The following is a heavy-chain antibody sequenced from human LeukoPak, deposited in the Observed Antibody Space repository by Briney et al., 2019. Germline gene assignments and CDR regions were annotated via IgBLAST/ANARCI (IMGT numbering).Heavy chain of an antibody. D-gene: IGHD2-2*01. CDR3: AREVGRGVVPAAYYNWFDP. CDR2: IYHSGST. Sequence: PSGTLSLTCAVSGGSISSSNWWSWVRPPPGKGLEWIGEIYHSGSTNYNPSLKSRVTISVDKSKNQFSLKLSSVTAADTAVYYCAREVGRGVVPAAYYNWFDPWGQGTLVTVSS. J-gene: IGHJ5*02. V-gene: IGHV4-4*02. CDR1: GGSISSSNW.